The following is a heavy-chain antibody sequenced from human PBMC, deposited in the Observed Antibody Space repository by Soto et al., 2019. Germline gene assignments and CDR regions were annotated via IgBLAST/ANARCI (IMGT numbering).Heavy chain of an antibody. CDR2: INYSGAT. CDR1: GGSFSDYK. V-gene: IGHV4-34*01. D-gene: IGHD3-10*01. Sequence: PSGTLSLSWAVNGGSFSDYKWSWMRQIPGKGLEWMGEINYSGATFYNPTLKTRLTKSVDTSKIQFSLKLRSVTAADTAVYFCARENRLGLWFGERLYYHSYGMDVWGQGTAVTVSS. J-gene: IGHJ6*02. CDR3: ARENRLGLWFGERLYYHSYGMDV.